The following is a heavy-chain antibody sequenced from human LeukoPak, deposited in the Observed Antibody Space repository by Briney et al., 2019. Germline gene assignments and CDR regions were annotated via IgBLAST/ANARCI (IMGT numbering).Heavy chain of an antibody. V-gene: IGHV1-69*13. CDR1: GGTFSSYA. Sequence: ASGKVSCKASGGTFSSYAISWVRQAPGQGLEWMGGIIPIFGTANYAQKFQGRVTITADESTSTAYMELSSLRSEDTAVYYCARHTMVRDPFDYWGQGTLVTVSS. J-gene: IGHJ4*02. CDR2: IIPIFGTA. D-gene: IGHD3-10*01. CDR3: ARHTMVRDPFDY.